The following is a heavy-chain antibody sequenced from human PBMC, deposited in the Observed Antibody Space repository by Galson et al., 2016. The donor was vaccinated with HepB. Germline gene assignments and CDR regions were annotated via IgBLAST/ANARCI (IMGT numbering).Heavy chain of an antibody. V-gene: IGHV4-34*01. CDR3: AKARSRERRVRSSGSYLDY. Sequence: SETLSLTCAVYGGSFSGYLWTWIRQPPGKGLEWIGEINHSGSANYNPSLKSRVTISVDTSKKQFSLKLSSVTAADTAVYYCAKARSRERRVRSSGSYLDYWGQGTLVTVSS. CDR2: INHSGSA. J-gene: IGHJ4*02. CDR1: GGSFSGYL. D-gene: IGHD6-19*01.